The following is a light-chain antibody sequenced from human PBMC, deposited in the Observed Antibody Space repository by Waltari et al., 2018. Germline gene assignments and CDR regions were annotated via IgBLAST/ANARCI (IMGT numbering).Light chain of an antibody. CDR1: NIGDKR. J-gene: IGLJ2*01. V-gene: IGLV3-21*02. CDR2: EDD. Sequence: YVLTQPPSVSVAPGQTARIPCGGNNIGDKRVPWYQQKSGQAPILVVYEDDDRPAGIPERFSGSNSGKTATLTISRVEVADEADFYCQVWDSDGDRVVFGGGTKLTVL. CDR3: QVWDSDGDRVV.